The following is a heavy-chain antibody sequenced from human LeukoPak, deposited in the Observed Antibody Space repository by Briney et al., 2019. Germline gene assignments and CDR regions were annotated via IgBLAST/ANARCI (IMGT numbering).Heavy chain of an antibody. V-gene: IGHV4-39*07. CDR2: IYYSGRT. CDR3: ARVSGYDWESFYDY. J-gene: IGHJ4*02. Sequence: SETLSLTCTVSGGSISSSNYYWGWIRQPPGKGLEWIGSIYYSGRTYYNPSLKSRVTISVDTSKNQFSLKLNSVTAADTAVYYCARVSGYDWESFYDYWGQGTLVTVSS. CDR1: GGSISSSNYY. D-gene: IGHD5-12*01.